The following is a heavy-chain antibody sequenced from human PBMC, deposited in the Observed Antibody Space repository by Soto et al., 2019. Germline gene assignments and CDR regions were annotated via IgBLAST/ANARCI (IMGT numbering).Heavy chain of an antibody. CDR1: GGSFSGYY. CDR2: INHSGST. D-gene: IGHD2-2*01. V-gene: IGHV4-34*01. Sequence: PSETLSLTCAVYGGSFSGYYWSWIRQPPGKGLEWIGEINHSGSTNYNPSLKSRVTISVDTSKNQFSLKLSSVTAADTAVYYCARSPVVLAVNYYYMDVWGKGTTVTVSS. CDR3: ARSPVVLAVNYYYMDV. J-gene: IGHJ6*03.